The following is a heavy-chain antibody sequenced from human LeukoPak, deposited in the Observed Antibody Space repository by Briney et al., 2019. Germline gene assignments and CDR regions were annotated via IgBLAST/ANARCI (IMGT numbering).Heavy chain of an antibody. CDR1: GFTFSSHA. D-gene: IGHD1-26*01. J-gene: IGHJ4*02. CDR3: ARRGGDSGGYYAAYFDY. Sequence: GGSLRLSCAASGFTFSSHAMNWVRQAPGKGLEWVAIISSTGGSTYYTDSVKGRFTISRDNSKNTLYLQMNSLRAEDTAVYYCARRGGDSGGYYAAYFDYWGQGTLVTVSS. V-gene: IGHV3-23*01. CDR2: ISSTGGST.